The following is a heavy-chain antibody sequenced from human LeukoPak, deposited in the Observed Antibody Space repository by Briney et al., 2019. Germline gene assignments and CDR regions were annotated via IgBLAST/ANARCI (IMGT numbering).Heavy chain of an antibody. Sequence: GRSLRLSCEASGFTFSIYAMHWVRQAPGKGLEWVAVISYDGSNECYADSVKGRFTISRDNSKNMLYLQMNSLTAEDTSVYYCVGDSSGYYPTFDYWGQGTLVAVSS. CDR2: ISYDGSNE. D-gene: IGHD3-22*01. J-gene: IGHJ4*02. CDR1: GFTFSIYA. V-gene: IGHV3-30*04. CDR3: VGDSSGYYPTFDY.